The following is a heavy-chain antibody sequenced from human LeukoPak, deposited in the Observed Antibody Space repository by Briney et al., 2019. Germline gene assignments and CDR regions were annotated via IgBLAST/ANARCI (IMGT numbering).Heavy chain of an antibody. V-gene: IGHV3-23*01. Sequence: GGSLRLSCAASGFTFSSYAMSWVRQAPGKGLEWVSAISGSGGSTYYADSVKGRFTISRDNSKNTLYLQMNSLRAEYTAVYYCARDKAVTTPLGDYFDYWGQGTLVTVSS. CDR2: ISGSGGST. J-gene: IGHJ4*02. D-gene: IGHD4-11*01. CDR1: GFTFSSYA. CDR3: ARDKAVTTPLGDYFDY.